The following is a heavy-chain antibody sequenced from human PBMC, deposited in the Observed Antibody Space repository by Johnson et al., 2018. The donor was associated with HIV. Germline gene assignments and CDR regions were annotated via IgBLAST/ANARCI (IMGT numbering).Heavy chain of an antibody. V-gene: IGHV3-43D*03. CDR2: ISWDGGST. CDR3: AKDVGYRSFGHGFGI. D-gene: IGHD6-13*01. J-gene: IGHJ3*02. CDR1: GITFDDYA. Sequence: VQLVESGGVVSQPGGSLRLSCAASGITFDDYAIHWVRQAPGKGLEWVSLISWDGGSTYYADSVKGRFTISRDNSKNSLYLQMNSLRVEDTALYYCAKDVGYRSFGHGFGIWGQGTMVTVSS.